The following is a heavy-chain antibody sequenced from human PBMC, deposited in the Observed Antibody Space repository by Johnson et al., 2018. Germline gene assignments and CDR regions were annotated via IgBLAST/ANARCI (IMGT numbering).Heavy chain of an antibody. J-gene: IGHJ3*02. CDR2: ISWNSGSI. CDR1: GFTFDDYA. Sequence: VQLVQSGGGVVRPGGSLRLSCAASGFTFDDYAMHWVRQAPGKGLEWVSGISWNSGSIGYADSVKGRFTISRDNAKNSLYLQMNSLRAEDTAVYYCARTYDYAYSVAFDIWGQGTMVTVSS. V-gene: IGHV3-9*01. CDR3: ARTYDYAYSVAFDI. D-gene: IGHD3-16*01.